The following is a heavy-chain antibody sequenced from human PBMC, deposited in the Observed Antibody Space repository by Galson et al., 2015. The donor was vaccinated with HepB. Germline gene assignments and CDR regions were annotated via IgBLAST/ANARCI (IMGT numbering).Heavy chain of an antibody. CDR1: GFSLSTSGVG. J-gene: IGHJ3*02. V-gene: IGHV2-5*02. CDR3: AHPTARYRDFWSGYRDDAFDI. Sequence: PALVKPTQTLTLTCTFSGFSLSTSGVGVGWIRQPPGKALEWLALIYWDDDKRYSPSLKSRLTTTKDTSKNQVVLTMTNMDPVDTATYYCAHPTARYRDFWSGYRDDAFDIWGQGTMVTVSS. D-gene: IGHD3-3*01. CDR2: IYWDDDK.